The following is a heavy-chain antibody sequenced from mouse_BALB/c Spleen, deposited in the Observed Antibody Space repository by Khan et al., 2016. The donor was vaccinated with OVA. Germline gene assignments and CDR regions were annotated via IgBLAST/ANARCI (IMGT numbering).Heavy chain of an antibody. V-gene: IGHV3-2*02. Sequence: VQLKQSGPALVKPSHSLSLTCTVSGYSITSYNARNGIRQFPGNKVEWMDNISHSGSNNYNPPLKSLISITRDTSKNQFFMQQNPLTSDDAATFDCARDGSRYNCSFDYWGQGTLVTVSA. CDR2: ISHSGSN. D-gene: IGHD1-3*01. CDR3: ARDGSRYNCSFDY. CDR1: GYSITSYNA. J-gene: IGHJ3*01.